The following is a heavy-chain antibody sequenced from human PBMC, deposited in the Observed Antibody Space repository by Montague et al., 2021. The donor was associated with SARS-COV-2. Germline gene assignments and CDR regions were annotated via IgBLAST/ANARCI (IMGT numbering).Heavy chain of an antibody. CDR3: ARDLASYGDQYYYYGMDV. V-gene: IGHV3-11*06. J-gene: IGHJ6*02. CDR2: ISSSSSYT. Sequence: SLRLSCAASGFTFSDYYMSWIRQAPGKGLEWVSYISSSSSYTSYADSVKGRFTISRDNAKNSLYPQMNSLRAEDTAVYYCARDLASYGDQYYYYGMDVWGQGTT. CDR1: GFTFSDYY. D-gene: IGHD4-17*01.